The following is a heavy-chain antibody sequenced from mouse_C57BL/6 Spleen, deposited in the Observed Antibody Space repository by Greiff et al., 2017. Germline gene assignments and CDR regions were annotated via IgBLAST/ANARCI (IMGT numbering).Heavy chain of an antibody. CDR1: GFSLTSYA. J-gene: IGHJ1*03. CDR3: ARNEGGIFITTVVAPGYFDV. Sequence: VMLVESGPGLVAPSQSLSITCTVSGFSLTSYAISWVRQPPGKGLEWLGVIWTGGGTNYNSALKSRLSISKDNSKSQVFLKMNRLQTDDTARYYCARNEGGIFITTVVAPGYFDVWGTGTTVTVSS. D-gene: IGHD1-1*01. CDR2: IWTGGGT. V-gene: IGHV2-9-1*01.